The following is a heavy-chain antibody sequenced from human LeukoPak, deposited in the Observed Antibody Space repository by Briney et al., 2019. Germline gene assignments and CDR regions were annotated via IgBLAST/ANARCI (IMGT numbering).Heavy chain of an antibody. J-gene: IGHJ3*01. Sequence: SQTLSLTCTVSGGSISSGSYYWSWIRQPAGKGLEWIGRIYTSGSTNYNPSLKSRVTISVDTSKNQFSLKLSSVTAADTAVYYCASARDLDAFEVWGQGTMVTVSS. V-gene: IGHV4-61*02. CDR2: IYTSGST. D-gene: IGHD5-24*01. CDR3: ASARDLDAFEV. CDR1: GGSISSGSYY.